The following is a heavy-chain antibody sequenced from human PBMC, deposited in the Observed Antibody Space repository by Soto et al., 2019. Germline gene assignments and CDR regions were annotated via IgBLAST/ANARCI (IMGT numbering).Heavy chain of an antibody. CDR2: IYGDDGK. D-gene: IGHD1-26*01. CDR1: GFSLSSSGVG. CDR3: AHRHMVGATKHNWFDP. J-gene: IGHJ5*02. V-gene: IGHV2-5*02. Sequence: SGPTLVNPTQTLTLTCTFSGFSLSSSGVGVGWIRQPPGKALEWLALIYGDDGKRYRPSLKSRLTIAKDTSKNQVVLTMTNLDPVDPATYYCAHRHMVGATKHNWFDPWGQGTLVPVSS.